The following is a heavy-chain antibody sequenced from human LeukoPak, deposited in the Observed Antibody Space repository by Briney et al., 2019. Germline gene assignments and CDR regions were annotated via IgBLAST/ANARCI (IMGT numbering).Heavy chain of an antibody. CDR2: ISSSSSYT. J-gene: IGHJ1*01. Sequence: PGGSLRLSCAASGFTFSDYYMSWIRQAPGKGLEWVSYISSSSSYTNYADSVKGRFTISRDNAKNSLYLQMNSLRAGDTAVYYCARFNPLYCSGGSCYGEGAFQHWGQGTLVTVSS. V-gene: IGHV3-11*06. CDR1: GFTFSDYY. D-gene: IGHD2-15*01. CDR3: ARFNPLYCSGGSCYGEGAFQH.